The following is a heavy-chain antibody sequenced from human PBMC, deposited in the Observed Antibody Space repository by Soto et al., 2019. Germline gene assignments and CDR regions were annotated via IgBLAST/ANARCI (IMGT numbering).Heavy chain of an antibody. CDR1: GGSISSYY. D-gene: IGHD4-17*01. J-gene: IGHJ3*01. CDR2: IFYSGST. CDR3: VRRYGRAFDF. V-gene: IGHV4-59*08. Sequence: QVQLQESGPGLVKPSETLSLTCTVSGGSISSYYWSWIRQPPGKGLEWIGYIFYSGSTNYNPSLKSRVTMSVDTSKNQFSLKLSSVTAADTAVYYCVRRYGRAFDFWGRGTMVTVSS.